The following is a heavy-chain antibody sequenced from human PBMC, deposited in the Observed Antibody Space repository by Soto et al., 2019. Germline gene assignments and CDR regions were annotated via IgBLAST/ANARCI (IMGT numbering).Heavy chain of an antibody. CDR2: IIPIFGTA. CDR3: ATPGGGGSVVVPAAAAGPYYYYGMDV. D-gene: IGHD2-2*01. V-gene: IGHV1-69*01. Sequence: QVQLVQSGAEVKKPGSSVKVSCKASGGTFSSYAISWVRQAPGQGLEWMVGIIPIFGTANYAQKFQGRVTITADESTSTAYMELSSLRSEDTDVYYCATPGGGGSVVVPAAAAGPYYYYGMDVWGQGTTVTVSS. CDR1: GGTFSSYA. J-gene: IGHJ6*02.